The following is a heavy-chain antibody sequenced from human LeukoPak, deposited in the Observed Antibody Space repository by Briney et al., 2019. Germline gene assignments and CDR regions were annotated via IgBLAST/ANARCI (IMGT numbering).Heavy chain of an antibody. CDR2: ISKNGKTI. Sequence: AGGSLRLSCAASGFTFSDYYMSWIRQAPGKGLEWLSYISKNGKTIYYADSVKGRFTISRDNSKNTLYLQMNSLRAEDTAVYYCAKDALSWGSGYPFFDYWGQGTLVTVSS. CDR3: AKDALSWGSGYPFFDY. CDR1: GFTFSDYY. D-gene: IGHD3-3*01. J-gene: IGHJ4*02. V-gene: IGHV3-11*04.